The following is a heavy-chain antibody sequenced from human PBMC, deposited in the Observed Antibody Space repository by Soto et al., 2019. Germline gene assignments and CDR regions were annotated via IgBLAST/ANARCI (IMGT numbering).Heavy chain of an antibody. J-gene: IGHJ2*01. D-gene: IGHD4-17*01. CDR2: IIPIFGTA. Sequence: QVQLVQSGAEVKKPGSSVKVSCKASGGTFSSYAISWVRQAPGQGLEWMGGIIPIFGTANYAQKFQGRVTIPADESTRTAYMELSSLRSEDTAVYYCARDPTTVTTNWYFDLWGRGTLVTVSS. V-gene: IGHV1-69*12. CDR1: GGTFSSYA. CDR3: ARDPTTVTTNWYFDL.